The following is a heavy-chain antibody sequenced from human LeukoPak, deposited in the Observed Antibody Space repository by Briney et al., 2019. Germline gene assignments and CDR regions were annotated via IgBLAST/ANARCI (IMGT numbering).Heavy chain of an antibody. D-gene: IGHD3-3*01. J-gene: IGHJ5*02. CDR1: GVSFSGYY. Sequence: SETLSLTCAVYGVSFSGYYWSWIRQPPGKGLEWIGEINHSGSTNYNPSLKSRVTISVDTSKNQFSLKLSSVTAADTAVYYCARTQIFGVVTGWFDPWGQGTLVTVSS. CDR3: ARTQIFGVVTGWFDP. V-gene: IGHV4-34*01. CDR2: INHSGST.